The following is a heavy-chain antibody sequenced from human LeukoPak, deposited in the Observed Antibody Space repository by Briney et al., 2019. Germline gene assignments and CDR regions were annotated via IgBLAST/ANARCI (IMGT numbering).Heavy chain of an antibody. V-gene: IGHV1-46*01. CDR1: GYTFTSYY. CDR2: INPSGGST. Sequence: ASVKVSCKASGYTFTSYYMHWVRQAPGQGLEWMGIINPSGGSTSYAQKFQGRVTMTRDMSTSTAYMELSSLRSEDTAVYYCARGPPRHYYYYYYMDVWGKGTTVTVSS. CDR3: ARGPPRHYYYYYYMDV. J-gene: IGHJ6*03.